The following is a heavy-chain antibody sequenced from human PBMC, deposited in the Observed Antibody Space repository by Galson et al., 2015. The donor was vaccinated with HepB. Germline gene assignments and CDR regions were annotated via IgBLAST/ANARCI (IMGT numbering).Heavy chain of an antibody. J-gene: IGHJ3*02. V-gene: IGHV3-53*01. D-gene: IGHD1-14*01. CDR2: IYSLGST. Sequence: SLRLSCAASGFIVSTNYMSWVRQAPGKGLEWVSVIYSLGSTCYADSEKGRFTISRDNSKNTLYLQMNSLGAEDTAMYYCAREWNQLAGEAFDIWGQGTMVTVSS. CDR1: GFIVSTNY. CDR3: AREWNQLAGEAFDI.